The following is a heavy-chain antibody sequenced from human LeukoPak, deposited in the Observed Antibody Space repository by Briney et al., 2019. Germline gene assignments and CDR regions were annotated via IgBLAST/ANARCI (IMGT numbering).Heavy chain of an antibody. CDR3: ARGRAHDAFDI. CDR1: GGSVTGGGYY. CDR2: INHSGST. V-gene: IGHV4-34*01. J-gene: IGHJ3*02. Sequence: PSETLSLTCSVSGGSVTGGGYYWRWIRQPPGKGLEWIGEINHSGSTNYNPSLKSRVTISVDTSKNQFSLKLSSVTAADTAVYYCARGRAHDAFDIWGQGTMVTVSS.